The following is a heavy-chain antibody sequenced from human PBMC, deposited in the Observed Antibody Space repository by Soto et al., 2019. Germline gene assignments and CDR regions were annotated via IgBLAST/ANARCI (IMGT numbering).Heavy chain of an antibody. V-gene: IGHV1-69*13. CDR2: IIPIFGTA. J-gene: IGHJ6*02. CDR1: GGTFSSYA. CDR3: ARSRSLTRSYYYYGMDV. D-gene: IGHD3-9*01. Sequence: GASVKVSCKASGGTFSSYAISWVRHAPGRGLEWMGGIIPIFGTANYAQKFQGRVTITADESTSTAYMELSSLRSEDTAVYYCARSRSLTRSYYYYGMDVWGQGTTVTVSS.